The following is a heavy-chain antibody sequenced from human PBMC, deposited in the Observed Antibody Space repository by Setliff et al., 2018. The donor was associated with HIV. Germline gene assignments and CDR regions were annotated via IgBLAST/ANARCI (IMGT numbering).Heavy chain of an antibody. D-gene: IGHD3-22*01. CDR1: GGSISSSGYY. V-gene: IGHV4-39*01. J-gene: IGHJ4*02. CDR3: ARHAGSRGYYLRPFDY. Sequence: SETLSLTCTVSGGSISSSGYYWGWIRQPPGKGLEWIGSIFYSGSTYYNPSLKSRVTISVDTSKSLFSLKLGSVTAADTAVYYCARHAGSRGYYLRPFDYWGQGTLVTVSS. CDR2: IFYSGST.